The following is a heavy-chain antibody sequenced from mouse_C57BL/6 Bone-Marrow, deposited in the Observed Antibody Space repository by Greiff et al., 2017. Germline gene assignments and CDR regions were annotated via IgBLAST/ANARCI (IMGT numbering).Heavy chain of an antibody. D-gene: IGHD1-1*01. Sequence: VQLQQSGPELVKPGASVKLSCKASGYTFTSYDINWVKQRPGQGLEWIGWIYPRDGSTKYNEKFKGKATLTVATSSSTAYMELRSLSSEDSAVYFCARVEFDGSSGDWYFDVWGTGTTVTVSS. CDR2: IYPRDGST. CDR1: GYTFTSYD. J-gene: IGHJ1*03. CDR3: ARVEFDGSSGDWYFDV. V-gene: IGHV1-85*01.